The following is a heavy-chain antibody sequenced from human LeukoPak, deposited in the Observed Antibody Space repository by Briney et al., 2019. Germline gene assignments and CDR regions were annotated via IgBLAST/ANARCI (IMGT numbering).Heavy chain of an antibody. D-gene: IGHD6-19*01. CDR2: IYSGGST. V-gene: IGHV3-66*01. J-gene: IGHJ4*02. CDR3: AGGPLGGYSSGWSDY. Sequence: GGSLRLSCAASGFTFSSYSMNWVRQAPGKGLEWVSVIYSGGSTYYADSVKGRFTISRDNSRNTLYLQMNSLRAEDTAVYYCAGGPLGGYSSGWSDYWGQGTLVTVSS. CDR1: GFTFSSYS.